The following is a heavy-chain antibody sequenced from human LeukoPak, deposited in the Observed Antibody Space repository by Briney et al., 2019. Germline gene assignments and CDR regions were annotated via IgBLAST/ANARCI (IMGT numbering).Heavy chain of an antibody. CDR1: VYRFISHY. V-gene: IGHV1-2*02. Sequence: ASVTVSCKSSVYRFISHYIHWVRQAPGQGPEWLGWMHAGIGNTRYPEKFEGRVTMTRDTSSNTAYIDLTSVRSDETAVYYCAREGAYCVGGDCYSFDFWGQGTLVTVSS. D-gene: IGHD2-21*02. CDR3: AREGAYCVGGDCYSFDF. CDR2: MHAGIGNT. J-gene: IGHJ4*02.